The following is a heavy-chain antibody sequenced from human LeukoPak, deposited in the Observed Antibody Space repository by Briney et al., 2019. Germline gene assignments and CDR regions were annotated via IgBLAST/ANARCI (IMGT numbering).Heavy chain of an antibody. CDR1: GFTVSSNY. D-gene: IGHD6-19*01. CDR3: AQRGPYSSGWYSYFDY. J-gene: IGHJ4*02. V-gene: IGHV3-23*01. CDR2: ISGSGGST. Sequence: PGGSLRLSCAASGFTVSSNYMSWVRQAPGKGLEWVSSISGSGGSTYYADSVKGRFTISRDNFKNTLSLQMNSLRAEDTAVYYCAQRGPYSSGWYSYFDYWGQGTLVTVSS.